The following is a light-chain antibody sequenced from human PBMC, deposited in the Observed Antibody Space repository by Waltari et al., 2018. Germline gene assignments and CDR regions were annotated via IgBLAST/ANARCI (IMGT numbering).Light chain of an antibody. CDR3: QQYHDYPWT. Sequence: AIRMTQSPSSLSASIGDRVTISCRASQGVSTYLAWYQQKPGKAPSLLNHAASTLQSGDPSRVSGSGTGTDFTLTITCLQSEDFATYYCQQYHDYPWTFGQGTKVEI. CDR2: AAS. CDR1: QGVSTY. J-gene: IGKJ1*01. V-gene: IGKV1-8*01.